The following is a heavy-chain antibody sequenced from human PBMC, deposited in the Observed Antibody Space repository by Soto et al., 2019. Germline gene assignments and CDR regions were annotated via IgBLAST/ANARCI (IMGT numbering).Heavy chain of an antibody. Sequence: GGSLRLSCAASGFTFSDYYMTWIRQAPGKGLEWVSYISYSGGTIDYADSVKGRFTISRDNAKNSLYLQMNSLRAEDTAVYYCARDQGRYCSSTNCFGGNLFDPWGQGTLVTVSS. V-gene: IGHV3-11*04. CDR3: ARDQGRYCSSTNCFGGNLFDP. CDR1: GFTFSDYY. CDR2: ISYSGGTI. D-gene: IGHD2-2*01. J-gene: IGHJ5*02.